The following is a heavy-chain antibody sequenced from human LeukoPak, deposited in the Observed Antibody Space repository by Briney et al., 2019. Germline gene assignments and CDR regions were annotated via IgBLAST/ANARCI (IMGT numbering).Heavy chain of an antibody. J-gene: IGHJ4*02. CDR2: INHRGST. CDR1: GGSFSGYY. Sequence: SETLSLTCAVYGGSFSGYYWSWIRQPPGKGLEWIGEINHRGSTNYNPSLKSRVTISVDTSKNQFSLKLSSVTAADTAVYYCARGRAAAGTGYWGQGTLVTVSS. CDR3: ARGRAAAGTGY. D-gene: IGHD6-13*01. V-gene: IGHV4-34*01.